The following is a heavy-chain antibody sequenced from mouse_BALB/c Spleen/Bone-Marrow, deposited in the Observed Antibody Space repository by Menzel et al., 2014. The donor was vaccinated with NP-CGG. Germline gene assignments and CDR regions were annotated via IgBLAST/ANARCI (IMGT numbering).Heavy chain of an antibody. J-gene: IGHJ3*01. CDR3: AVYYYGRSSFAY. CDR2: IDPANVNT. D-gene: IGHD1-1*01. V-gene: IGHV14-3*02. CDR1: DFNIKDAY. Sequence: DVQLQESGAELVKPGASVKLSCTASDFNIKDAYMHWVKQRPEQGLEWIGRIDPANVNTKYDTKFQGKATITADTSSNTAYLLLSSLTSEDTAVYYCAVYYYGRSSFAYWGQGTLVTVSA.